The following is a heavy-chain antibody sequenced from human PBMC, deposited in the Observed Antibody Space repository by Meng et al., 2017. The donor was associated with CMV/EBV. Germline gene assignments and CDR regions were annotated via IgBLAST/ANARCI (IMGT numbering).Heavy chain of an antibody. CDR3: ASSLTYPDY. D-gene: IGHD2-15*01. J-gene: IGHJ4*02. Sequence: QVQLQQGGAGLLKPSEALSLTCAVYGGSFSGYYWSWIRQPPGKGLEWIGEINHSGSTNYNPSLKSRVTISVDTSKNQFSLKLSSVTAADTAVYYCASSLTYPDYWGQGTLVTVSS. CDR1: GGSFSGYY. CDR2: INHSGST. V-gene: IGHV4-34*01.